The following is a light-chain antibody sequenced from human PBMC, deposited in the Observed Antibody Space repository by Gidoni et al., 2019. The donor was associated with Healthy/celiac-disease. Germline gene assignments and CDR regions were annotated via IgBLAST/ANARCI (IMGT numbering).Light chain of an antibody. J-gene: IGKJ4*01. CDR3: QQSYSTLGLT. CDR2: AAS. Sequence: DIQMTQSPSSLSASVGDRVTITCRESQSISSYLNWSQQKPGKAPKLLIYAASSLQSGVPSRFSGSGSGTDFTLTISSLQPEDFATYYCQQSYSTLGLTFGGGTKVEIK. CDR1: QSISSY. V-gene: IGKV1-39*01.